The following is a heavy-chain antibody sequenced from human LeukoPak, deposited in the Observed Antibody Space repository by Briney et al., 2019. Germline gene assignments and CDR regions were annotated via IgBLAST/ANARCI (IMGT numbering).Heavy chain of an antibody. D-gene: IGHD5-12*01. J-gene: IGHJ4*02. CDR3: ARDPYVDIVATIRGDY. CDR1: GFTFSSYA. CDR2: ISYDGSNK. Sequence: GRSLRLSCAASGFTFSSYAMHWVRQAPGKGLDGVAVISYDGSNKYYAGSVKGRFTISRDNSKNTLYLQMNSLRAEDTAVYYCARDPYVDIVATIRGDYWGQGTLVTVSS. V-gene: IGHV3-30*04.